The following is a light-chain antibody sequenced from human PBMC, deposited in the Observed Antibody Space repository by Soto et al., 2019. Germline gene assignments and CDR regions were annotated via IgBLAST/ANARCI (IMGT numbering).Light chain of an antibody. CDR3: KKYHIYSGT. J-gene: IGKJ1*01. V-gene: IGKV1-5*03. CDR2: KAS. CDR1: QTIDSW. Sequence: IQMTQSPSVMCASVGDRGTLTCRASQTIDSWLAWYQQRPGKPPNLLIYKASTLASGVPSRFSGSGSGTEFTLTIISPQPDDFATYYCKKYHIYSGTFGQGTKVDIK.